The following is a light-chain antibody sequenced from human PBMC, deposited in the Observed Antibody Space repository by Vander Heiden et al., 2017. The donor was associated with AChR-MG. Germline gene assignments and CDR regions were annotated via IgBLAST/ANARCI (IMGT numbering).Light chain of an antibody. CDR3: MQALQAPR. Sequence: DIVMTPSPLSLPVTPGEPASIACRSSQGLLHSNGYNYLDWYLKKPVQSPQLLIYLGSNRASGVPDRFSGSGSGTDFTLKISRVEAENVGVYYCMQALQAPRFGPGTKVEIK. CDR2: LGS. V-gene: IGKV2-28*01. J-gene: IGKJ1*01. CDR1: QGLLHSNGYNY.